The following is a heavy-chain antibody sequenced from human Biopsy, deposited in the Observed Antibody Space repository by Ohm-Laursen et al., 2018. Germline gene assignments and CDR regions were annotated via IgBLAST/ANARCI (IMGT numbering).Heavy chain of an antibody. CDR2: ISYTGST. Sequence: SDTLSLTCTVSGGFISSSSYYWGWIRQPPGKGLEWIGSISYTGSTHDNPSLTSRVTISVDTSKNQFSLKLSSVTAADTAVYYCARHGDFYYDSNIVIGALDIWGQGTMVTVSS. CDR3: ARHGDFYYDSNIVIGALDI. J-gene: IGHJ3*02. D-gene: IGHD3-22*01. V-gene: IGHV4-39*01. CDR1: GGFISSSSYY.